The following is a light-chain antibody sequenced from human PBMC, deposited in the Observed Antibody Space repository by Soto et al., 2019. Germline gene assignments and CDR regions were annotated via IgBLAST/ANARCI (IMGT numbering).Light chain of an antibody. CDR1: SSDVGSYNL. Sequence: QSALTQPASVSGSPGQSITISCTGASSDVGSYNLVSWYQQHPGKAPKLMIYEVSKRPSGVSNRFSGSKSGNTASLTISGLQAEDEADYYCCSYGGSSTFVCGIGTKLTFL. CDR3: CSYGGSSTFV. J-gene: IGLJ1*01. CDR2: EVS. V-gene: IGLV2-23*02.